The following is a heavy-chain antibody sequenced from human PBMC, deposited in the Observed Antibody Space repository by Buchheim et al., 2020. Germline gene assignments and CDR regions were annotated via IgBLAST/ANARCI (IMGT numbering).Heavy chain of an antibody. Sequence: EVQLAESGGGLVKAGGSLRLSCAASRFTFSSYNMNWVRQAPGKGLEWVSFISSSSSYKYYADSVKGRFTISRDNAKNSLYLQMNSLRAEDTAVYYCATLSQISSGWYGSDYWGQGTL. CDR3: ATLSQISSGWYGSDY. CDR2: ISSSSSYK. CDR1: RFTFSSYN. D-gene: IGHD6-19*01. V-gene: IGHV3-21*02. J-gene: IGHJ4*02.